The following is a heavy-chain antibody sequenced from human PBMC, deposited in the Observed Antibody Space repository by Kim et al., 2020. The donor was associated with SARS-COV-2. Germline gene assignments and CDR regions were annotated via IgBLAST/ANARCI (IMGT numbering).Heavy chain of an antibody. CDR3: ARDTGGADFWSGYYIQRPEYYFDY. CDR2: ISSSSSTI. CDR1: GFTFSSYS. Sequence: GGSLRLSCAASGFTFSSYSMNWVRQAPGKGLEWVSYISSSSSTIYYADSVKGRFTISRDNAKNSLYLQMNSLRDEDTAVYYCARDTGGADFWSGYYIQRPEYYFDYWGQGTLVTVSS. D-gene: IGHD3-3*01. J-gene: IGHJ4*02. V-gene: IGHV3-48*02.